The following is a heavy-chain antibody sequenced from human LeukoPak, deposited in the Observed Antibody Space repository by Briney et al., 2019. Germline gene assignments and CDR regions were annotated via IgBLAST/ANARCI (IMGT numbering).Heavy chain of an antibody. V-gene: IGHV3-23*01. CDR3: ARAPSEIGGYYPEYFRH. J-gene: IGHJ1*01. Sequence: GGSLRLSCAASGFTFSSHAMSWVRQAPGKGLEWVSGISSSGGSTYYADSVKGRFTISRDNAKNTVSLQMNSLRAEDTGVYFCARAPSEIGGYYPEYFRHWGQGTLVTVSS. CDR2: ISSSGGST. CDR1: GFTFSSHA. D-gene: IGHD3-22*01.